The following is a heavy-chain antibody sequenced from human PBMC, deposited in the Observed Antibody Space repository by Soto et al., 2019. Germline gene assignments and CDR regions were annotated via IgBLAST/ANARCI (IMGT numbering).Heavy chain of an antibody. CDR1: GFTVSSNY. V-gene: IGHV3-53*01. CDR3: ARTSIAVEYYYYYGMDV. D-gene: IGHD6-19*01. J-gene: IGHJ6*02. CDR2: IYSGGST. Sequence: PGGSLRLSCAASGFTVSSNYRSWVRQAPGKGLEWVSVIYSGGSTYYADSVKGRFTISRDNSKNTLYLQMNSLRAEDTAVYYCARTSIAVEYYYYYGMDVWGQGTTVTVYS.